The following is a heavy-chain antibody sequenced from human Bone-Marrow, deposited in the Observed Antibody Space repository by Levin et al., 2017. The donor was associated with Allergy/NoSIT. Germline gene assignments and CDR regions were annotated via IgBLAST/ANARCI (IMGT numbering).Heavy chain of an antibody. V-gene: IGHV4-39*01. D-gene: IGHD4-11*01. CDR1: GVSIGSNRYY. CDR3: MRRFVPSSNWDFDY. J-gene: IGHJ4*02. CDR2: IYYSGST. Sequence: SQTLSLTCSVSGVSIGSNRYYWGWIRQPPGKGLEWIGSIYYSGSTYYNPSLKSRVTISVDTSKNQFSLKLASVSAADTALYYCMRRFVPSSNWDFDYWGQGTLVTVSS.